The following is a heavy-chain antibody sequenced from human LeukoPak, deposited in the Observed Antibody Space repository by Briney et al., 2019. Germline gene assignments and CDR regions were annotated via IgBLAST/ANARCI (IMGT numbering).Heavy chain of an antibody. CDR1: GYTFTSYD. D-gene: IGHD3-10*01. CDR3: VRDRGEWIDQYYGMDV. J-gene: IGHJ6*02. V-gene: IGHV1-18*01. CDR2: ISGYNGNT. Sequence: ASVKVSCKASGYTFTSYDINWVRQATGQGLEWMGWISGYNGNTNSAQKVQGRVTMTTDTSTSTAYMELRSLRSDDTAVYYCVRDRGEWIDQYYGMDVWGQGTTVTVSS.